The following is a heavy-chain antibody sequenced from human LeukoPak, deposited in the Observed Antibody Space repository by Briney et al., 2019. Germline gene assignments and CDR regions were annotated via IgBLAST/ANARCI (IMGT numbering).Heavy chain of an antibody. J-gene: IGHJ6*02. CDR2: IIPIFGTA. CDR1: GGTFSSYA. V-gene: IGHV1-69*13. Sequence: SVNVSCKASGGTFSSYAISWVRQAPGQGLEWMGGIIPIFGTANCAQKFQGRVTITADESTSTAYMELSSLRSEDTAVYYCARDMGDDFWSGYYRYYYGMDVWGQGTTVTVSS. D-gene: IGHD3-3*01. CDR3: ARDMGDDFWSGYYRYYYGMDV.